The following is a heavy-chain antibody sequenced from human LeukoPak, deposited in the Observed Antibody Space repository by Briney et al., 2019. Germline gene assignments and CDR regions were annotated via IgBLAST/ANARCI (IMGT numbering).Heavy chain of an antibody. J-gene: IGHJ4*02. D-gene: IGHD6-13*01. CDR1: GGSISSYY. Sequence: SETLSLTCTVSGGSISSYYWSWIRQPAGKGLEWIERIYTSGSTNYNPSLKSRVTMSVDTSKNQFSLKLSSVTAADTAVYYCARERDTYSSSWYPDYWGQGTLVTVSS. V-gene: IGHV4-4*07. CDR3: ARERDTYSSSWYPDY. CDR2: IYTSGST.